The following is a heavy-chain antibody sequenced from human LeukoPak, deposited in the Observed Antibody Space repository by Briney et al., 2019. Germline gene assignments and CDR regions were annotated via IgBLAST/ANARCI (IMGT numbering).Heavy chain of an antibody. D-gene: IGHD6-13*01. CDR1: RFTFSDYY. J-gene: IGHJ4*02. Sequence: GGSLRLSCAASRFTFSDYYMSWVRQALGKGLEWVSFISSSGSNIYYADSVKGRFTVSRDNAKNSLYLQMNSLRAEDTAVYYCARGTSWSYYFDYWGQGALVTVSS. CDR3: ARGTSWSYYFDY. CDR2: ISSSGSNI. V-gene: IGHV3-11*01.